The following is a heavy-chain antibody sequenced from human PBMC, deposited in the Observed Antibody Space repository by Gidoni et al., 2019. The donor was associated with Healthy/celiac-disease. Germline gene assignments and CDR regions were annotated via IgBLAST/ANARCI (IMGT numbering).Heavy chain of an antibody. Sequence: EVQLVESGGGLVKPGGALRSSGSASGFTFSSYRMTWVRKAPGKGLEGVSSISSSSSYIYYADSVKGRFTISRDNAKNSLYLQMNSLRAEDTAVYYCARDDLDYWGQGTLVTVSS. J-gene: IGHJ4*02. V-gene: IGHV3-21*01. CDR1: GFTFSSYR. CDR3: ARDDLDY. CDR2: ISSSSSYI.